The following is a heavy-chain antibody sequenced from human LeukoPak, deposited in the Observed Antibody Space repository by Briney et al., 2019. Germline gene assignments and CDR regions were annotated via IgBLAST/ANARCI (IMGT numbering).Heavy chain of an antibody. J-gene: IGHJ4*02. CDR2: ISSSSSTI. CDR3: AKDLHYYDSSGYRGPIDY. D-gene: IGHD3-22*01. V-gene: IGHV3-48*01. Sequence: GGSLRLSCAASGFTFSSYSMNWVRQAPGKGLEWVSYISSSSSTIYYADSVKGRFTVSRDNSKNTLYLQMNSLRAEDTAVYYCAKDLHYYDSSGYRGPIDYWGQGTLVTVSS. CDR1: GFTFSSYS.